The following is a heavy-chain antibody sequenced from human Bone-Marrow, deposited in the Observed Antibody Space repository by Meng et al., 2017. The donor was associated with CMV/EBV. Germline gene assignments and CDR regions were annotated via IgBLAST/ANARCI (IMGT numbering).Heavy chain of an antibody. D-gene: IGHD5-18*01. J-gene: IGHJ4*02. CDR2: IGTSSSYI. CDR1: GFTFRSYA. Sequence: GESLKISCVVSGFTFRSYAMNWVRQAPGKGLEWVSFIGTSSSYIYYADSVKGRFTISRDNAKNSLYLQMNSLRAEDTAVYYCARVRPKRGYSYEDYWGQGTLVTVSS. V-gene: IGHV3-21*01. CDR3: ARVRPKRGYSYEDY.